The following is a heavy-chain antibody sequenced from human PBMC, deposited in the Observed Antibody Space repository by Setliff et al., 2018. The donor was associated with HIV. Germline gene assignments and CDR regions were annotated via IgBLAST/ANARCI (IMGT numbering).Heavy chain of an antibody. CDR1: GGSISSDNW. D-gene: IGHD3-10*01. V-gene: IGHV4-4*02. CDR2: IYYSGST. Sequence: SETLSLTCAVSGGSISSDNWWTWVRQPPGKGLEWIGEIYYSGSTYYNPSLKSRVTISVDTSKNQFSLKLSSVTAADTAVYYCARHGLLWFGAGYNWFDPWGQGTLVTVSS. CDR3: ARHGLLWFGAGYNWFDP. J-gene: IGHJ5*02.